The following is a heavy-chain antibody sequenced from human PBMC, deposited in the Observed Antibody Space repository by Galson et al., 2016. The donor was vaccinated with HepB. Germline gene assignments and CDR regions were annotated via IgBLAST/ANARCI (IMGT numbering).Heavy chain of an antibody. CDR3: ARMVPLYSGGWYVRGDCWLDA. CDR2: ISGSADSR. CDR1: GFTFSHYF. Sequence: SLRLSCAASGFTFSHYFVSWIRQAPGKGLEWVSYISGSADSRRYADSVKGRFTISRDNSKNSLYLQMNNLRAEDAAVYYCARMVPLYSGGWYVRGDCWLDAWGQGALVTVSS. J-gene: IGHJ5*02. V-gene: IGHV3-11*01. D-gene: IGHD6-19*01.